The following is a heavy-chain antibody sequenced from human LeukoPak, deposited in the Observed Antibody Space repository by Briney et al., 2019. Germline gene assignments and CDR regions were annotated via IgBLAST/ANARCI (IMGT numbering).Heavy chain of an antibody. J-gene: IGHJ4*02. V-gene: IGHV4-31*03. CDR1: GDSMTRGGYY. CDR2: IYHRGTT. D-gene: IGHD4-11*01. CDR3: ARAVDYRNYFDY. Sequence: KASETLSLTCTVSGDSMTRGGYYWSWVRQHPGKGLEWIGFIYHRGTTFYNPSLEGRAAISVDTSQNQFSLKLTSVTAADTAVYYCARAVDYRNYFDYWGQGTLVTVSS.